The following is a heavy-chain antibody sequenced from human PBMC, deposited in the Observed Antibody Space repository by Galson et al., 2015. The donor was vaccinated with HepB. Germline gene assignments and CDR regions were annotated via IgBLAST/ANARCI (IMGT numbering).Heavy chain of an antibody. D-gene: IGHD3-3*01. V-gene: IGHV3-48*01. CDR1: GFTFSSYS. J-gene: IGHJ6*02. CDR2: ISSSSSTI. CDR3: ARDWGNYDFWSGYYYYYGMDV. Sequence: SLRLSCAASGFTFSSYSMNWVRQAPGKGLEWVSYISSSSSTIYYADSVKGRFTISRDNAKNSLYLRMNSLRAEDTAVYYCARDWGNYDFWSGYYYYYGMDVWGQGTTVTVSS.